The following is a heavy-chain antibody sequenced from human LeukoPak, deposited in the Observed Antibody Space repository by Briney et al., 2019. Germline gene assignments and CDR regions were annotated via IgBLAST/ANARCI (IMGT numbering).Heavy chain of an antibody. V-gene: IGHV4-34*01. Sequence: SETLSLTCAVYGGSLSGYYWSWIRQPPGKGLEWIGEINHSGSTNYNPSLKSRVTISVDTSKNQFSLKLSSVTAADTAVYYCARGRIAAAGWSWFDPWGQGTLVTVSS. D-gene: IGHD6-13*01. CDR3: ARGRIAAAGWSWFDP. CDR1: GGSLSGYY. CDR2: INHSGST. J-gene: IGHJ5*02.